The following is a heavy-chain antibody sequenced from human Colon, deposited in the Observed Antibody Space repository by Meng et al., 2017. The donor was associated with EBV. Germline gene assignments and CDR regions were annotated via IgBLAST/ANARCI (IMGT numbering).Heavy chain of an antibody. Sequence: QVQLQQWGAGLLKPSETLSRSCAVYGGSFRDYYWTWIRHPPGKGLEWIGEIDHRGNTKYNPSLKSRVTISLDTSKKQFSLKVSSVTAADSAVYYCARRGPSGNFSPWGQGALVTVSS. V-gene: IGHV4-34*01. D-gene: IGHD3-10*01. CDR3: ARRGPSGNFSP. J-gene: IGHJ5*02. CDR1: GGSFRDYY. CDR2: IDHRGNT.